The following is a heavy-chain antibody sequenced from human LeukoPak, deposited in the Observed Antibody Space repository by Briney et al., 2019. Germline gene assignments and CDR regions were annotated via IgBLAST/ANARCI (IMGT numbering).Heavy chain of an antibody. CDR3: ARGQDPKARPGYFDY. D-gene: IGHD6-6*01. V-gene: IGHV4-34*01. CDR2: IDHSGGT. CDR1: GGSFSGYY. J-gene: IGHJ4*02. Sequence: NPSETLSLTCAVYGGSFSGYYWSWIRQPPGMGLEWIGEIDHSGGTNHNPSLKSRVTLSVDTSKNQLSLKLSSVTAADTAVYYCARGQDPKARPGYFDYWGQGILVTVSS.